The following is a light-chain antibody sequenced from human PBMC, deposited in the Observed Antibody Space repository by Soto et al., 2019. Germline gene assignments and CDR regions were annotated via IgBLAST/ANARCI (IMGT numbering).Light chain of an antibody. J-gene: IGKJ1*01. Sequence: EIVLTQSPGTLSSSPGEGATLSCRASQSVSSSFLAWYQQKPGQAPRLLIYGASSRATGIPDRFSGSGSGTDFTLTISRLEPEDFAVYYCQQYGSSPWPFGQGTKVEI. CDR1: QSVSSSF. CDR3: QQYGSSPWP. CDR2: GAS. V-gene: IGKV3-20*01.